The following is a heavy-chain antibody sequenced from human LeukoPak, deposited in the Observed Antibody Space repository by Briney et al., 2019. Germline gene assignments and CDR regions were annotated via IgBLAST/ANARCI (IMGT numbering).Heavy chain of an antibody. CDR2: IYYSGST. Sequence: MSSETLSLTCTVSGGSISSYYWSWIRQPPGKGLEWIGYIYYSGSTNYNPSLKSRVTISVDTSKNQFSLKLSSVTAADTAVYYCARAQAGYSSSWFYFDYWGQGTLVTVSS. V-gene: IGHV4-59*01. CDR3: ARAQAGYSSSWFYFDY. CDR1: GGSISSYY. D-gene: IGHD6-13*01. J-gene: IGHJ4*02.